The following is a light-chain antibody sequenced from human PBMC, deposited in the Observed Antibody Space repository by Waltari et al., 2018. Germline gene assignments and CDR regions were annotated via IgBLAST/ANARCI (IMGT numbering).Light chain of an antibody. Sequence: SYELTHPSSVSVSPGQTASITCSGDNLENKYVSWYQQRPGQSPVLVIYQDAKRPSVIPERFSGSNSGNTATLTISGTQAMDEADYYCQAWDSSTPWVFGGGTKVTVL. CDR2: QDA. J-gene: IGLJ3*02. CDR1: NLENKY. V-gene: IGLV3-1*01. CDR3: QAWDSSTPWV.